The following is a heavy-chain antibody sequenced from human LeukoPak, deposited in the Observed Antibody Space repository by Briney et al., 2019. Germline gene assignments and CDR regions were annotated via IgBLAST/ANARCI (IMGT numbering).Heavy chain of an antibody. CDR3: AKDEVVPAAPNWFDP. Sequence: GGSMRPSCAASAFTFSSYATSWVRQVPGNGLEWVSAFSGSGGSTYYADSVKGRFTISRDNSKNTLYLQMNSLTAEDTAVYYCAKDEVVPAAPNWFDPWGQGTLVTVSS. CDR2: FSGSGGST. D-gene: IGHD2-2*01. CDR1: AFTFSSYA. V-gene: IGHV3-23*01. J-gene: IGHJ5*02.